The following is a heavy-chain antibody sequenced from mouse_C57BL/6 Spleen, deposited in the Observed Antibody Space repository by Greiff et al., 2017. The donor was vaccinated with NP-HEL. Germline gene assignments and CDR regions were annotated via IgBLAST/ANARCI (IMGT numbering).Heavy chain of an antibody. V-gene: IGHV1-63*01. Sequence: VQLKQSGAELVRPGTSVKMSCKASGYTFTNYWIGWAKQRPGHGLAWIGDIYPGGGYTNYNEKFKGKATLTADKSSSTAYMQFSSLTSEDSAIYYCARLTGTRVYYFDYWGKGTTLTVSS. D-gene: IGHD4-1*01. CDR3: ARLTGTRVYYFDY. J-gene: IGHJ2*01. CDR2: IYPGGGYT. CDR1: GYTFTNYW.